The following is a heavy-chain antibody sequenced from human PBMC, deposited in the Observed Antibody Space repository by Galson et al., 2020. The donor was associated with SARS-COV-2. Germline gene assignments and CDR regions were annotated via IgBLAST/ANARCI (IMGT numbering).Heavy chain of an antibody. Sequence: SETLSLTCTVSGGSISSSSYYWGWIRQPPGKGLEWIGSIYYSGSTYYNPSLKSRVTISVDTSKNQFSLKLSSVTAADTAVYYCARSRDYYYDSSGYLDYWGQGTLVTVSS. CDR1: GGSISSSSYY. CDR2: IYYSGST. V-gene: IGHV4-39*07. D-gene: IGHD3-22*01. CDR3: ARSRDYYYDSSGYLDY. J-gene: IGHJ4*02.